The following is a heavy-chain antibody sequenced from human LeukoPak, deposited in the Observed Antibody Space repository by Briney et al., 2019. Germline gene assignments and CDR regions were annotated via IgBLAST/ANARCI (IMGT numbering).Heavy chain of an antibody. V-gene: IGHV3-53*01. Sequence: GGSLRLSCAVSGFSVSSKYMSWVRQVPGKGLEWVSVIYRNYSTYYTDSVKGRFTISRDNSKNTLYLLMNSLRAEDAAIYYCARLTFDYGDYGYYYYYMDVWGKGTTVTISS. CDR1: GFSVSSKY. CDR2: IYRNYST. D-gene: IGHD4-17*01. CDR3: ARLTFDYGDYGYYYYYMDV. J-gene: IGHJ6*03.